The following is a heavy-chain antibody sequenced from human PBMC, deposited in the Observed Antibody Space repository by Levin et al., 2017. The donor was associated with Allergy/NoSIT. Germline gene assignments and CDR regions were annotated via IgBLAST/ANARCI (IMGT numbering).Heavy chain of an antibody. CDR1: GFTFSTYW. D-gene: IGHD6-13*01. V-gene: IGHV3-7*01. CDR3: VNSKETKTTAGRGRGDY. J-gene: IGHJ4*02. Sequence: LGESLKISCAASGFTFSTYWMNWVRQAPGKGLEWVANINQDGSEKYYVDSVKGRFTISRDNAKNSLYLQMNSLRAEDTAVYYCVNSKETKTTAGRGRGDYWGQGTLVTVSS. CDR2: INQDGSEK.